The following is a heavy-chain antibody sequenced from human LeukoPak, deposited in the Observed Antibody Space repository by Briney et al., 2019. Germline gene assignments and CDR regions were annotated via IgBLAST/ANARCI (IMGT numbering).Heavy chain of an antibody. CDR3: ARAHYIMAFDY. CDR1: GFTFGSYA. J-gene: IGHJ4*02. CDR2: ISYDGSNK. Sequence: GRSLRLSCAASGFTFGSYAMHWVRQAPGKGLEWVAVISYDGSNKYYADSVKGRFTISRDNSKNTLYLQMNSLRAEDTAVYYCARAHYIMAFDYWGQGTLVTVSS. V-gene: IGHV3-30*04. D-gene: IGHD3-16*01.